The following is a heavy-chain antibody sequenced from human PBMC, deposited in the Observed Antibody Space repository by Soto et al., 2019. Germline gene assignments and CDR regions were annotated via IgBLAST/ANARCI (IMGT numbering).Heavy chain of an antibody. CDR3: ARHFVSGSSSLNWFDS. V-gene: IGHV4-39*01. CDR2: MYYTEST. Sequence: KPSETLSLTCTVSGGSISSSSYYWGWIRQPPGKGLEWIGSMYYTESTYYNPSLKSRFTISVDTANNQFSLKLNSVTAADTAVYYCARHFVSGSSSLNWFDSWGQGTLVTVSS. D-gene: IGHD2-2*01. J-gene: IGHJ5*01. CDR1: GGSISSSSYY.